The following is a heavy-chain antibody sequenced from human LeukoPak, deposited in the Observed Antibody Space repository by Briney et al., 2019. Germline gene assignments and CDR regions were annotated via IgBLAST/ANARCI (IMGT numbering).Heavy chain of an antibody. CDR1: GGSISSYY. V-gene: IGHV4-4*07. Sequence: SETLSPTCTVSGGSISSYYWSWIRQPAGKGLEWIGRIYTSGSTNYNPSLKSRVTMSVDTSKNQFSLKLSSVTAADTAVYYCARGSFNYYDSSGYLDYWGQGTLVTVSS. CDR3: ARGSFNYYDSSGYLDY. J-gene: IGHJ4*02. D-gene: IGHD3-22*01. CDR2: IYTSGST.